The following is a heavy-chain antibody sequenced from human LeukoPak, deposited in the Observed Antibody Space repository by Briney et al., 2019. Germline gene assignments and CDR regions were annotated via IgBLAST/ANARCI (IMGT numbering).Heavy chain of an antibody. Sequence: GGSLRLSCAVSGFTFSSYGMNWVRQAPGKGLEWVSGIRANGETTYYADSVRGRFTISRDNSRSMVWLQMNSLTAEDTAMYYCGRDLNWGAFDIRGLGTLVTVSS. CDR2: IRANGETT. J-gene: IGHJ3*02. CDR1: GFTFSSYG. CDR3: GRDLNWGAFDI. D-gene: IGHD7-27*01. V-gene: IGHV3-23*01.